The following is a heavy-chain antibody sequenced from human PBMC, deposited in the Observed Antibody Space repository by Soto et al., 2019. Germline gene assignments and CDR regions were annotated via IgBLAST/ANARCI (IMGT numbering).Heavy chain of an antibody. CDR2: ISYDGSNK. CDR3: ARDRNGGYDFWSQKHGMDV. J-gene: IGHJ6*02. D-gene: IGHD3-3*01. V-gene: IGHV3-30-3*01. CDR1: GFTFSSYA. Sequence: GGSLRLSCAASGFTFSSYAMHWVRQAPGKGLEWVAVISYDGSNKYYADSVKGRFTISRDNSKNTLYLQMNSLRAEDTAVYYCARDRNGGYDFWSQKHGMDVWGQGTTVTVSS.